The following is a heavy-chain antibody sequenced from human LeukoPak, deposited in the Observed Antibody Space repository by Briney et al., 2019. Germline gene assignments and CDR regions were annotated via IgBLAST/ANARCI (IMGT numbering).Heavy chain of an antibody. CDR1: GGTFSSYA. D-gene: IGHD1-26*01. CDR2: IIPILGIA. CDR3: ARVGSRGSYYAVDY. V-gene: IGHV1-69*04. J-gene: IGHJ4*02. Sequence: ASVKVSCKASGGTFSSYAISWVRQAPGQGLEWMGRIIPILGIANYAQKLQGRVTMTTDTSTSTAYMELRSLRSDDTAVYYCARVGSRGSYYAVDYWGQGTLVTVSS.